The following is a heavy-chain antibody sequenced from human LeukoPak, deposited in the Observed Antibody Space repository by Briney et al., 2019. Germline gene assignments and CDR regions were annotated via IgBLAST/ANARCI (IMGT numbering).Heavy chain of an antibody. Sequence: ASVKVSCKASGYSFTNYAMHWLRQAPGQRRECMGWISAGNGNTKYSQEFQGRVTITRDTSASTAYMELSSLRSEDMAVYYCARDGYSSGWYPDYWGQGTLVTVSS. J-gene: IGHJ4*02. CDR1: GYSFTNYA. CDR3: ARDGYSSGWYPDY. D-gene: IGHD6-19*01. CDR2: ISAGNGNT. V-gene: IGHV1-3*03.